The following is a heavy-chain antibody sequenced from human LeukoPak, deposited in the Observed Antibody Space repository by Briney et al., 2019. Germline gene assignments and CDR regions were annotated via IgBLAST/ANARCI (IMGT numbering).Heavy chain of an antibody. D-gene: IGHD3-10*01. CDR1: GFSISTYG. V-gene: IGHV3-30*18. CDR3: AKGARSGSHHPPFDY. CDR2: VSYDGSNE. J-gene: IGHJ4*02. Sequence: PGGSLRLSCAASGFSISTYGMHWVRQAPGKGLEWVAVVSYDGSNEYYADSVKGRFTISRDRSKNTLYLQMNSLRAEDTAVYYCAKGARSGSHHPPFDYWGQGTLVTVSS.